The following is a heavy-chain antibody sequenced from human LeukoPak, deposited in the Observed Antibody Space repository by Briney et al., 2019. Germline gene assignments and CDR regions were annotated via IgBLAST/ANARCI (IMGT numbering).Heavy chain of an antibody. CDR1: GYTFTNAA. Sequence: SVKVSCKASGYTFTNAAMRWLRQARGQRLEWIGWIVVGSGNTKYAQKFQERVTITRDMSTSTAYMELSSLRSEDTAVYYCASASDYNSGWFDFVYWGEGALVTVSS. CDR3: ASASDYNSGWFDFVY. CDR2: IVVGSGNT. J-gene: IGHJ4*02. V-gene: IGHV1-58*02. D-gene: IGHD6-19*01.